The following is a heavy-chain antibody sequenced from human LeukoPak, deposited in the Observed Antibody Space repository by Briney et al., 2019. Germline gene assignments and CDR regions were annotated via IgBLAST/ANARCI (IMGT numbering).Heavy chain of an antibody. CDR1: GGSITTTNW. V-gene: IGHV4-4*02. CDR2: VHLSGAT. Sequence: SETLSLTCAVSGGSITTTNWWSLVRQPPGKGLEWIGEVHLSGATNYNPSLESRVSMSIDKSKNHLSLEVTSVTAADTAIYYCTRESGAFSPFGFWGQGPLFPASS. J-gene: IGHJ4*02. D-gene: IGHD1-26*01. CDR3: TRESGAFSPFGF.